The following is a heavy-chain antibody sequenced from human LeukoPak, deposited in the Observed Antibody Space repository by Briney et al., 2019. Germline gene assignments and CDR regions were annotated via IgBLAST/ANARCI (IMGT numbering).Heavy chain of an antibody. J-gene: IGHJ4*02. CDR2: ISGSGGST. D-gene: IGHD6-19*01. Sequence: PGGSLRLSCAASGFTFSSYAMSWFRQAPGKGLEWVSTISGSGGSTYYADSVKGRFTISRDNSKNTLYLQMNSLRAEDTAVYYCAKETRHSGWYDYWGQGTLVTVSS. CDR1: GFTFSSYA. CDR3: AKETRHSGWYDY. V-gene: IGHV3-23*01.